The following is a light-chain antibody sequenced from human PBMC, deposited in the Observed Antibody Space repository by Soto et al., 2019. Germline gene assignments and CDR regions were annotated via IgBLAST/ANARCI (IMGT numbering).Light chain of an antibody. CDR1: QSIAGY. Sequence: DIHMTQSPASRAATIGQRVTITCRASQSIAGYLSWYQQRAGKAPKFLIYSTSSLQRGVPSRFSGSGSGTDFSLTINGLQPEDFATYFCQQSFSVPITFGQGTRLEI. CDR2: STS. J-gene: IGKJ5*01. CDR3: QQSFSVPIT. V-gene: IGKV1-39*01.